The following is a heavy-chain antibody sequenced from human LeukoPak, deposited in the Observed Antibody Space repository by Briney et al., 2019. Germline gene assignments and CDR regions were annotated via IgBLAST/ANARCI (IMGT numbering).Heavy chain of an antibody. V-gene: IGHV4-59*11. J-gene: IGHJ4*02. Sequence: PSETLSLTCNVSGGSITSHSWNWIRQSPGKGLEWIGYSYYSGTTNYSPSLKSRVTISLDTSKNQFSLKLSSVTAADTAVYYCARAGGSSSLYYFDYWGQGTLVTVSS. D-gene: IGHD6-6*01. CDR1: GGSITSHS. CDR2: SYYSGTT. CDR3: ARAGGSSSLYYFDY.